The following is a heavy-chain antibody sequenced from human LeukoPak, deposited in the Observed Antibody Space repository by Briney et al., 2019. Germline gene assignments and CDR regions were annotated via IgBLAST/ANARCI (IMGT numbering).Heavy chain of an antibody. CDR1: GYTFTGYY. CDR3: ARSRMVRGAPIGY. Sequence: EASVKVSCKASGYTFTGYYMHWVRQAPGQGLEWMGWTNPNSGNTGYAQKFQGRVTMTRNTSISTAYMELSSLRSEDTAVYYCARSRMVRGAPIGYWGQGTLVTVSS. CDR2: TNPNSGNT. D-gene: IGHD3-10*01. J-gene: IGHJ4*02. V-gene: IGHV1-8*02.